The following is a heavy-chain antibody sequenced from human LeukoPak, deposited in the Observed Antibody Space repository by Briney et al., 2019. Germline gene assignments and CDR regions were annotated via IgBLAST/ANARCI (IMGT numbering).Heavy chain of an antibody. CDR1: GYSFTSYW. J-gene: IGHJ4*02. V-gene: IGHV5-51*01. D-gene: IGHD2-2*01. CDR3: FCETGGGVPAAQFDY. Sequence: GESLKISCKGSGYSFTSYWIGWVRQMPGKGLEWMGIIYPGDSDTRYSPSFQGQVTISADKSISTAYLQWSSLKASDTAMYYCFCETGGGVPAAQFDYWGQGTLVTVSS. CDR2: IYPGDSDT.